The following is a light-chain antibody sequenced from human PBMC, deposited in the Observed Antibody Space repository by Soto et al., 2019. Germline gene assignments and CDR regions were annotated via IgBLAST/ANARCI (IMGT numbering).Light chain of an antibody. Sequence: DIQMTQSPSSLSAFVGDSVTITCRASQSIGKTLNWYQQTPGRAPKLLISGASTLRTGVPATFRVSGSGTDFTLSIDNLQPQDFATYYCQQTLSTPITFGQGTRLEIK. CDR3: QQTLSTPIT. V-gene: IGKV1-39*01. J-gene: IGKJ5*01. CDR2: GAS. CDR1: QSIGKT.